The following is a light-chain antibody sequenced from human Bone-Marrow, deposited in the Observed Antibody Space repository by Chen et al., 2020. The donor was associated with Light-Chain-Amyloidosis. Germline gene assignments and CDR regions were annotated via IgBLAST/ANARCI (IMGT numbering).Light chain of an antibody. Sequence: QSVLTQPPSASGTPGQRVTIPCSGNSSNVGGITVNWYQQVPGTAPKLLIYINNKRPSGVPDRVSGAKSGTSASLAISGLQSEDEADYYCAHWDDSMMGRLFGGGTKLTVL. CDR2: INN. V-gene: IGLV1-44*01. J-gene: IGLJ3*02. CDR3: AHWDDSMMGRL. CDR1: SSNVGGIT.